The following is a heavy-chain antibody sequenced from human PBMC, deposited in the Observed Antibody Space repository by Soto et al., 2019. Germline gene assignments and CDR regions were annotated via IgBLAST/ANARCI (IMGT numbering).Heavy chain of an antibody. Sequence: QVQLVESGGGLVKPGGSLRLSCAASGFTFSDYYMSWIRQAPGKGLEWVSYISSSGSTIYYADSVKGRFTISRDNSKNTLYLQMNSLRAEDTAVYYCAREAGGRYCSSTSCPGWFDPWGQGTLVTVSS. CDR1: GFTFSDYY. V-gene: IGHV3-11*04. CDR2: ISSSGSTI. CDR3: AREAGGRYCSSTSCPGWFDP. J-gene: IGHJ5*02. D-gene: IGHD2-2*01.